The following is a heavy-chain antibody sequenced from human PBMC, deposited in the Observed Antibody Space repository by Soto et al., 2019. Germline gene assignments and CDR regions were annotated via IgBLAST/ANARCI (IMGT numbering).Heavy chain of an antibody. CDR3: ARGANSPLWEPPAMFRFDY. V-gene: IGHV3-33*01. CDR2: IWYDGGNE. Sequence: QVQLVESGGGVVQPGRSLRLSCTASGFSFGTYGLHWVRQAPGKGLEWVAGIWYDGGNEYYADSVKGRFTMSRDNSKHKLSLQMNSLRAEDTALYYCARGANSPLWEPPAMFRFDYWGQGSLVTVSS. CDR1: GFSFGTYG. D-gene: IGHD3-10*02. J-gene: IGHJ4*02.